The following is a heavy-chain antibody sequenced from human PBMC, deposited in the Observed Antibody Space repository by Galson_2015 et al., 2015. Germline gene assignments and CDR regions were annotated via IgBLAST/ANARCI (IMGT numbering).Heavy chain of an antibody. Sequence: SLRLSCAASGFTFSSYGMNWVRQAPGKGLEWVSSIRSSSSYMSYADSVKGRFAISRDNAKNSLYLQMNSLRAEDTAVYYCARDSLNFDYWGQGTLVTVSS. CDR1: GFTFSSYG. J-gene: IGHJ4*02. V-gene: IGHV3-21*01. CDR2: IRSSSSYM. CDR3: ARDSLNFDY.